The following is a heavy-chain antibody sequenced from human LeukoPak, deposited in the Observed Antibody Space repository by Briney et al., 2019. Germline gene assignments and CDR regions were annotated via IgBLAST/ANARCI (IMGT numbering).Heavy chain of an antibody. CDR2: ISNSGSMI. D-gene: IGHD2-21*01. J-gene: IGHJ3*02. Sequence: GGSLRLSCAVSGLTFSSYNMNWVRQAPGKGLEWVSYISNSGSMIYYADSVKGRFTISRDNSKNTLYLQMNSLRAEDTAVYYCARDGFLIWGQGTMVTVSS. CDR3: ARDGFLI. CDR1: GLTFSSYN. V-gene: IGHV3-48*01.